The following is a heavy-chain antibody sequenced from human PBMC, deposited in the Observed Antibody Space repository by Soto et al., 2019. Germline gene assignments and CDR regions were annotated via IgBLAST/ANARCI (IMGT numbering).Heavy chain of an antibody. V-gene: IGHV4-31*03. J-gene: IGHJ6*02. CDR2: IYNCLSS. D-gene: IGHD3-10*01. CDR1: GHSISRNCYF. Sequence: PSDTLCLTYTVSGHSISRNCYFWTWIRQNPGKGLEWIGSIYNCLSSYYNPSLKSRVIISVDTSKNHFSLNLTAVTAADTAVYYCARGTMLRGPGYYYAMDVWGQGTTVTVSS. CDR3: ARGTMLRGPGYYYAMDV.